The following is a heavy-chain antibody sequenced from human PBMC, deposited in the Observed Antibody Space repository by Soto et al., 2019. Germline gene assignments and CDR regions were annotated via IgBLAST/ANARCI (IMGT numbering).Heavy chain of an antibody. J-gene: IGHJ5*02. V-gene: IGHV4-30-2*01. Sequence: SSETLSLTCAVSGGSISSGGYSWSWIRQPPGKGLEWIGYIYHSGSTYHNPSLKSRVTISVDTSKNQFSLKLSSVTAADTAVYYCARVPDRWGQGTLVTVSS. D-gene: IGHD2-2*01. CDR3: ARVPDR. CDR1: GGSISSGGYS. CDR2: IYHSGST.